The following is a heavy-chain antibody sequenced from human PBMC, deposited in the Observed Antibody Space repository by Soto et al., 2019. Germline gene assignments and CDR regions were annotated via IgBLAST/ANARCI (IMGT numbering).Heavy chain of an antibody. J-gene: IGHJ4*02. CDR1: GASITSTTYF. V-gene: IGHV4-39*01. Sequence: PSETLSLTCSLSGASITSTTYFWAWIRQPPGKGLEWVGSIYYSGKPHYNPSLKSRTTISVDRSRNHFSLHVSSVTAAATAVYYCAKNLPRTSRFDYWVQGTVVTVSS. CDR3: AKNLPRTSRFDY. CDR2: IYYSGKP.